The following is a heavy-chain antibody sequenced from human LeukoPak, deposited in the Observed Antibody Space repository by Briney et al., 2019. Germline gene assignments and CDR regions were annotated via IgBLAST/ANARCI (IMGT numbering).Heavy chain of an antibody. V-gene: IGHV4-30-2*03. CDR1: GGSISSGGYS. J-gene: IGHJ4*02. Sequence: SQTLSLTCAVSGGSISSGGYSWSWFRQPPGKGLEWIGSIYYSGSTYYNPSLKSRVTISVDTSKNQFSLKLSSVTAADTAVYYCARPRIAAAGRIDYWGQGTLVTVSS. CDR2: IYYSGST. D-gene: IGHD6-13*01. CDR3: ARPRIAAAGRIDY.